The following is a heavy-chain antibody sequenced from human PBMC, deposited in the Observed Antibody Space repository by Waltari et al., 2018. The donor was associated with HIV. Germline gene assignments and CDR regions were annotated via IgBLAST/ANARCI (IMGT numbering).Heavy chain of an antibody. D-gene: IGHD2-21*02. Sequence: EVHLVESGGGLVQPGRSLRLSCKASGLNLGAYAVTWFRQAPGKGLEWVVIIISKPYVGTRGDAASVKGRFTISRDDSKNIAFLQMDSLKIEDTAVYYCARGVNLRCTGDCYSAYWGQGTLVTVSS. CDR1: GLNLGAYA. CDR3: ARGVNLRCTGDCYSAY. V-gene: IGHV3-49*03. J-gene: IGHJ4*02. CDR2: IISKPYVGTR.